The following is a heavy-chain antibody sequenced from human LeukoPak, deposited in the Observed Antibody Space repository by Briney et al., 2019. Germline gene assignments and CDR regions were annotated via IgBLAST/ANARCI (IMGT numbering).Heavy chain of an antibody. V-gene: IGHV4-38-2*01. CDR2: IYHSGST. Sequence: SETLSLTCAVSGYSISSGYYWGCIRQPPGKGLEWIGSIYHSGSTYYNPSLKSRVTISVDTSKNQFSLKLSSVTAADTAVYYCARLTPTHFDYWGQGTLVTVSS. J-gene: IGHJ4*02. CDR1: GYSISSGYY. CDR3: ARLTPTHFDY.